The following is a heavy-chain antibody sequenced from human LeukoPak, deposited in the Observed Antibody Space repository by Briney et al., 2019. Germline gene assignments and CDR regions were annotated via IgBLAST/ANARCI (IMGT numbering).Heavy chain of an antibody. CDR2: ISSSSSTI. V-gene: IGHV3-48*02. J-gene: IGHJ3*02. CDR1: GFTFSSYS. Sequence: GGALRLSCAASGFTFSSYSMNWVRQAPGKGLEWVSYISSSSSTIYYADSVKGRFTISRDNAKNSLYLQMNSLRDEDTAVYYCARDPPGTPIWLRAFDIWGQGTMVTVSS. D-gene: IGHD5-18*01. CDR3: ARDPPGTPIWLRAFDI.